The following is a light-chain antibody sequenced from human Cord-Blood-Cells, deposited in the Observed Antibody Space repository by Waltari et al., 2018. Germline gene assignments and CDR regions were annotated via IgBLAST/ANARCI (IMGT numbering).Light chain of an antibody. CDR3: QQYNNWPLT. CDR1: QSVSSN. J-gene: IGKJ4*01. CDR2: GAS. Sequence: EIVMTQSPATLSVSPGERATLSCRASQSVSSNLAWYQQKPGQAPRLLIYGASTRATGIPARFSGSGSGTEFTVTISSLQSADFAVYYCQQYNNWPLTFGGGTKVEIK. V-gene: IGKV3-15*01.